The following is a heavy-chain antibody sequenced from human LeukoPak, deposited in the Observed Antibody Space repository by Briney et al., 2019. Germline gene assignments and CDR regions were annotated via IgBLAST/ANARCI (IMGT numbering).Heavy chain of an antibody. CDR1: GYSFTSYW. D-gene: IGHD5-18*01. CDR3: ARSGNGYNYGYLLYYFDY. J-gene: IGHJ4*02. Sequence: GESLKISCKGSGYSFTSYWIGWVRQMPGKGLEWMGIIYPGDSDTRYSPSFQGQVTISADKSISTAYLQWSSLKASDTAIYYCARSGNGYNYGYLLYYFDYWGQGSLVTVSS. V-gene: IGHV5-51*01. CDR2: IYPGDSDT.